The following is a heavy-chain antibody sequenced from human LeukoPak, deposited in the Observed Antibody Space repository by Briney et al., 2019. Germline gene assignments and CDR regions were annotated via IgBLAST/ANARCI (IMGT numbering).Heavy chain of an antibody. CDR2: ISSSSSYI. CDR1: GFTFSSYS. D-gene: IGHD3-10*01. Sequence: GGSLRLSCAAYGFTFSSYSMNWVRQAPGKGLEWVSSISSSSSYIYYADSVKGRFTISRDNAKNSLYLQMNSLRAEDTAVYYCAREEVENYYGSGSYPYYYYYMDVWDKGTTVTVSS. V-gene: IGHV3-21*01. CDR3: AREEVENYYGSGSYPYYYYYMDV. J-gene: IGHJ6*03.